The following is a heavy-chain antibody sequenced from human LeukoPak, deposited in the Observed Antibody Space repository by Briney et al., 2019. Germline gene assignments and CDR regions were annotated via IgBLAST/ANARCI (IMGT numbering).Heavy chain of an antibody. CDR2: ISYDGGAQ. J-gene: IGHJ3*02. V-gene: IGHV3-30*18. CDR1: GFTFSSYG. Sequence: GGSLRLSCAASGFTFSSYGMHWVRQAPGKGLEWVAVISYDGGAQFYQDSVKGRFTISRDNSKNTLYLQMNSLRVEDTAVYYCAKGSTARVSNSLDMWGQGTMVTVSS. CDR3: AKGSTARVSNSLDM. D-gene: IGHD2/OR15-2a*01.